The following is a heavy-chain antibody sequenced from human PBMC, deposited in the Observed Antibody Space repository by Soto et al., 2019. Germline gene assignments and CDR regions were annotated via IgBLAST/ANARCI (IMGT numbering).Heavy chain of an antibody. CDR1: GYTFTSYG. Sequence: QVQLVQSGVEVKKPGASVKVSCKASGYTFTSYGISWVRQAPGQGLEWMAWISAYNGNTKYAQKVQDRDTMTTDTXTRTAYMEERSLRSDDTAVYYCARVPYDRMGWFDPWGQGTLVTVSS. V-gene: IGHV1-18*01. CDR3: ARVPYDRMGWFDP. D-gene: IGHD3-22*01. CDR2: ISAYNGNT. J-gene: IGHJ5*02.